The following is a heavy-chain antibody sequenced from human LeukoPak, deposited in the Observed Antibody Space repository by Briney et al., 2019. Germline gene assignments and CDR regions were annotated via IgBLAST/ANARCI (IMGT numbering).Heavy chain of an antibody. CDR1: GGSISSGDYY. D-gene: IGHD3-9*01. CDR3: ARGRASGLRYFDWLFSYGMDV. Sequence: SQTLSLTCTVSGGSISSGDYYWSWIRQPPGKGLEWIGYIYYSGSTYYNPSLKSRVTISVDTSKNQFSLKLSSVTAADTAVYYCARGRASGLRYFDWLFSYGMDVWGQGTTVTVSS. V-gene: IGHV4-30-4*01. CDR2: IYYSGST. J-gene: IGHJ6*02.